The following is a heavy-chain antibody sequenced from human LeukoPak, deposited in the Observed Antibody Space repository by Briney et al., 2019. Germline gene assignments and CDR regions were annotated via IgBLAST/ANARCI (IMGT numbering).Heavy chain of an antibody. CDR1: GYTFTGYY. CDR3: ARGRGWLRLGY. Sequence: GASVKVSCKASGYTFTGYYMHWVRQAPGQGLEWMGGIIPIFGTANYAQKFQGRVTITADESTSTAYMELSSLRSEDTAVYYCARGRGWLRLGYWGQGTLVTVSS. D-gene: IGHD5-12*01. CDR2: IIPIFGTA. V-gene: IGHV1-69*13. J-gene: IGHJ4*02.